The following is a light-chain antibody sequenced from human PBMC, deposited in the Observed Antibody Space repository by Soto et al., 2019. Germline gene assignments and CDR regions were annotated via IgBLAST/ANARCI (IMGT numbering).Light chain of an antibody. CDR3: CSYAGSSLV. Sequence: QSALTQPRSVSGSPGQSVTISCTGTSSDVGGYNYVSWYQQHPGKAPKLMIYDVSKRPSGVPDRFSGSKSGNTASLTISGFQAEDEADYYCCSYAGSSLVFGGGTKVTVL. CDR2: DVS. J-gene: IGLJ2*01. CDR1: SSDVGGYNY. V-gene: IGLV2-11*01.